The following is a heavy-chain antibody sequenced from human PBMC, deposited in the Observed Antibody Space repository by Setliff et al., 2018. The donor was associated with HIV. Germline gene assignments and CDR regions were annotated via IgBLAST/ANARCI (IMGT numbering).Heavy chain of an antibody. D-gene: IGHD2-8*01. CDR2: IHYSGAT. Sequence: SETLSLTCTVSGGSISSFYWSWIRQPPGKGLEWIGYIHYSGATNYNPSLKSRVTISLDTSRTQFSLRLSSVTAADTAVYYCARHSPNVGVRGDAFDIWGQGTVVTVSS. CDR3: ARHSPNVGVRGDAFDI. CDR1: GGSISSFY. J-gene: IGHJ3*02. V-gene: IGHV4-59*08.